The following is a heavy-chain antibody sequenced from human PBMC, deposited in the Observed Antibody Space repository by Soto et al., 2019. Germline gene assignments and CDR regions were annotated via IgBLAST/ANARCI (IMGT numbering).Heavy chain of an antibody. CDR1: GGSISSGGYS. Sequence: PSETLSLTCAVSGGSISSGGYSWSWIRQPPGKGLEWIGYIYHSGSTYYNPSLKSRVTISVDTSKNQFSLKLSSVTAADTAVYYCARLDYGDYDIPGLLGAGAAFDPWGQGTLVTVSS. V-gene: IGHV4-30-2*01. D-gene: IGHD4-17*01. CDR2: IYHSGST. J-gene: IGHJ5*02. CDR3: ARLDYGDYDIPGLLGAGAAFDP.